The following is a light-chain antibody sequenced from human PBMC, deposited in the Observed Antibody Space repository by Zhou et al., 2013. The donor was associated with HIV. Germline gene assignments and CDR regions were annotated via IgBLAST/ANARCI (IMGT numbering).Light chain of an antibody. J-gene: IGKJ1*01. CDR2: EVS. Sequence: DIVMTQTPLSLSVTPGQPASISCKSSQSLLHIDGKTYLSWYLQKPGQPPQLLIYEVSNRFSGVPDRFSGGGSGTDFTLTISCLQSEDFATYYCQQYYGYPRTFGQGTKVEIK. CDR1: QSLLHIDGKTY. V-gene: IGKV2D-29*01. CDR3: QQYYGYPRT.